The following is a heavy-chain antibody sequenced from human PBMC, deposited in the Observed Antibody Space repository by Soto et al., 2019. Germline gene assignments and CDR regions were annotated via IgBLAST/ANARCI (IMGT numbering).Heavy chain of an antibody. CDR2: IKQDGSEK. CDR3: ARVGAAAGQKRYYYYYGMDV. CDR1: GFTFSSYW. D-gene: IGHD6-13*01. Sequence: PGGSLRLSCAASGFTFSSYWMSWVRQAPGKGLEWVANIKQDGSEKYYVDSVKGRFTISRDNAKNSLYLQMNSLRAEDTAVYYCARVGAAAGQKRYYYYYGMDVWGQGTTVTVSS. J-gene: IGHJ6*02. V-gene: IGHV3-7*03.